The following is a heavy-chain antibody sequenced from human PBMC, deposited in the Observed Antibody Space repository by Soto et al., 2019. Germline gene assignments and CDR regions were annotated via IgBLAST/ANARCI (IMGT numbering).Heavy chain of an antibody. CDR1: GFTFSSYA. CDR3: ASPSNQLHLWGMDV. V-gene: IGHV3-30-3*01. J-gene: IGHJ6*02. Sequence: QVQLVESGGGVVQPGRSLRLSCAASGFTFSSYAMHWVRQAPGKGLEWVAVISYDGSNKYYADSVKGRFTISRDNSRNPLYLQMNSLRAEDTAVYYCASPSNQLHLWGMDVWGQGTTVTVS. CDR2: ISYDGSNK. D-gene: IGHD2-2*01.